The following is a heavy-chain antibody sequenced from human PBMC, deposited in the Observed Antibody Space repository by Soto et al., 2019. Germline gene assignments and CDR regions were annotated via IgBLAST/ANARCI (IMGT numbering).Heavy chain of an antibody. CDR3: ARDRTVRGVMEYYFDY. J-gene: IGHJ4*02. V-gene: IGHV3-48*01. CDR2: ISGRSNTI. D-gene: IGHD3-10*01. Sequence: PGGSLRLSCVASGFTFSDYNMNWVRQAPGKGLEWVSFISGRSNTIYYADSVKGRFTISRDNSKNTLYLQMSSLRAEDTAVYSCARDRTVRGVMEYYFDYWGQGTLVTVSS. CDR1: GFTFSDYN.